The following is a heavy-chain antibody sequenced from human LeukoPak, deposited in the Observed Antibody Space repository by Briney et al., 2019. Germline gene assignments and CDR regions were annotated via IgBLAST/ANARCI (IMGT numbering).Heavy chain of an antibody. CDR2: ISSRDNTI. CDR3: VRDSNTYSSPYYYGMDV. V-gene: IGHV3-48*01. CDR1: GFTFRTYS. D-gene: IGHD2-15*01. Sequence: GGSLRLSCAASGFTFRTYSMNWVRQSPGKELEWVSHISSRDNTIFYADSVRGRFTISRDNAKKSLYLQMNSLRAEDTAVYYCVRDSNTYSSPYYYGMDVWGHGTAVTVSS. J-gene: IGHJ6*02.